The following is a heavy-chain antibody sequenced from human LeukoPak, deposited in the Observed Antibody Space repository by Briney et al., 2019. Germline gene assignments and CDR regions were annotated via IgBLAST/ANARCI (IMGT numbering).Heavy chain of an antibody. D-gene: IGHD2-2*03. J-gene: IGHJ2*01. V-gene: IGHV4-39*07. CDR1: GGSISSSSYY. CDR2: IYASGST. Sequence: SETLSLTFTVSGGSISSSSYYWGWIRQPPGKGLEWIGRIYASGSTNYNPSLKSRVTMSVDTSNNQFSLKLTSVTAADTAVYYCARIFGYAKWYFDLWGRGTLVTVSS. CDR3: ARIFGYAKWYFDL.